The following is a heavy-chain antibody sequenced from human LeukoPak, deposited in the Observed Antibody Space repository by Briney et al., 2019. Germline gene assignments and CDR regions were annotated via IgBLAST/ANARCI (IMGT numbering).Heavy chain of an antibody. Sequence: SETLSLTCAVYGGSFSGYYWSWIRQPPGKGLEWIGEINHSGSTNYNPSLKSRVTISVDTSKNQFSLKLSSVTAADTAVYYCARGGDYDYVWGSYLYFDYWGQGTLVTVSS. D-gene: IGHD3-16*02. CDR2: INHSGST. V-gene: IGHV4-34*01. CDR3: ARGGDYDYVWGSYLYFDY. CDR1: GGSFSGYY. J-gene: IGHJ4*02.